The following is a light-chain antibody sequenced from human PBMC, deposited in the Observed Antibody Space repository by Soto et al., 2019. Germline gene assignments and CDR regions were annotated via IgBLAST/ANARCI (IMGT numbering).Light chain of an antibody. J-gene: IGKJ1*01. Sequence: EIVLTQSPGTLSLSPGERATLSCRASQSVSSSYLAWYQQKPGQAPRLLIYGASSRATGIPDRFSGSGSGTDFTLTISRLEPEEFAVYYCHQYGSSPQWTFGQGTKVEIK. CDR2: GAS. CDR3: HQYGSSPQWT. CDR1: QSVSSSY. V-gene: IGKV3-20*01.